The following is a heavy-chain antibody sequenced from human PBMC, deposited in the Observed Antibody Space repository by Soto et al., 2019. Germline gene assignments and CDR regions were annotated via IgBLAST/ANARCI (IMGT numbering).Heavy chain of an antibody. J-gene: IGHJ6*02. CDR2: IYYSGST. Sequence: QVQLQASGPGLVKPSQTLSLTCTVSGGSISSDNYYWSWIRQRPGKGLEWIGYIYYSGSTYYNQSLESRVTISVDTSKNQFSLKRTSVTAADTAVYYCGRESRGGVEVGMDVWGQGTTVTVSS. CDR1: GGSISSDNYY. D-gene: IGHD3-3*01. V-gene: IGHV4-31*03. CDR3: GRESRGGVEVGMDV.